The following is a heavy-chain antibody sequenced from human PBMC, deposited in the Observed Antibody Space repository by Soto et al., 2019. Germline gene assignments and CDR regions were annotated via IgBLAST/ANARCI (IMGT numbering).Heavy chain of an antibody. D-gene: IGHD2-2*01. CDR2: ISYDGSNK. CDR1: GFTFSSYA. Sequence: PGGSLRLSCAASGFTFSSYAMHWVRQAPGKGLEWVAVISYDGSNKYYADSVKGRFTISRDNSKNTLYLQMNSLRAEDTAVYYCAKDHQLVQPNYYYYYGMDVWGQGTTVTVSS. CDR3: AKDHQLVQPNYYYYYGMDV. V-gene: IGHV3-30-3*01. J-gene: IGHJ6*02.